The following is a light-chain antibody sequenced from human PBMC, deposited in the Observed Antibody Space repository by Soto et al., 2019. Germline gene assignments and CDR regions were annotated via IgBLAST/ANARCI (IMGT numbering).Light chain of an antibody. J-gene: IGKJ1*01. CDR3: QKRSNWPPWT. V-gene: IGKV3-11*01. CDR2: DAS. CDR1: QSVSSY. Sequence: EVVLTQSPATLSLSPGERATLSCRASQSVSSYLAWFQQEPGQAPRLLIYDASNRATGIPARFSGSGSGTDLTLTISMLEPEDFEVYYFQKRSNWPPWTFGQGTKV.